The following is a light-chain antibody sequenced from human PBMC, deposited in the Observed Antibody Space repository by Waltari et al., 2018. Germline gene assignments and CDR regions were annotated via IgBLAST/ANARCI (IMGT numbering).Light chain of an antibody. Sequence: SYRLTQPPSVSVPPGQTARITCPGDAFPNPNSYWYQQKAGQAPVLGIYKDTERAPGIPERFSGSSSGTTVTLTIRGAQAEDEADYYCQSADGSGAYRAFGGGTKLTVL. V-gene: IGLV3-25*03. CDR3: QSADGSGAYRA. J-gene: IGLJ2*01. CDR1: AFPNPN. CDR2: KDT.